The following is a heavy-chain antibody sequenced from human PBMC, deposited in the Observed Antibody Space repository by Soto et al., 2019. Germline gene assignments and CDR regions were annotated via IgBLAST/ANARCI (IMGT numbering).Heavy chain of an antibody. D-gene: IGHD3-10*01. Sequence: QVQLVQSGADVKKPGSSVKVSCQASGVTFSSETLGWVRQAPGHGLEWAGGIIPLFGTASYAQKFQGRVTITADESTSTVYMELSSLRSDDTAVYFCATELGENPASPFDAWGQGTLVTVSS. V-gene: IGHV1-69*01. CDR3: ATELGENPASPFDA. CDR2: IIPLFGTA. J-gene: IGHJ4*02. CDR1: GVTFSSET.